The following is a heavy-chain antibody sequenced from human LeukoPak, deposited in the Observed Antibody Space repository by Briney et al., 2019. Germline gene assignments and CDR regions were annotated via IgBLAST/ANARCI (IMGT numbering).Heavy chain of an antibody. V-gene: IGHV4-34*01. CDR3: ARVQDFETRGYYLGY. CDR1: GGSFSDCY. CDR2: INHSGST. J-gene: IGHJ4*01. D-gene: IGHD3-22*01. Sequence: PSETLSLTCAVYGGSFSDCYWNWIRQPPGKGLEWIGEINHSGSTNYNPSLKSRVTMSVDTFKNQFSLTLSSVTAADTAVYYCARVQDFETRGYYLGYWGHGTLVTVSS.